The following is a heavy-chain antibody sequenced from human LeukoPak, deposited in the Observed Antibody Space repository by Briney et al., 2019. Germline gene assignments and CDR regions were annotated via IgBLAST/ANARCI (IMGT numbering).Heavy chain of an antibody. CDR3: ARVVGFGDYPFDY. Sequence: VASVKVSCMASGYTSSGHYMHWVRQAPGQGLEWMGWIYPNSGGTNYAQKFQGRVTMTRDTSISTAYMELRRLKSDDTAMYYCARVVGFGDYPFDYWGQGTLVTVSS. J-gene: IGHJ4*02. D-gene: IGHD4-17*01. CDR2: IYPNSGGT. CDR1: GYTSSGHY. V-gene: IGHV1-2*02.